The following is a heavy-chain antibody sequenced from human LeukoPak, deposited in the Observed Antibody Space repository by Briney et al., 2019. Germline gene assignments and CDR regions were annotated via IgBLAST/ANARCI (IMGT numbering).Heavy chain of an antibody. CDR2: INPNSGGT. CDR1: GYTFTGYY. D-gene: IGHD5-18*01. J-gene: IGHJ4*02. CDR3: ARGAQLWGGEFDY. Sequence: GASVKVSCKASGYTFTGYYMHWVRQAPGQGLEWMGWINPNSGGTNYAQKFQGWVTMTRDTSISTAYMELSRLRFDDTAVYYCARGAQLWGGEFDYWGRGTLVTVSS. V-gene: IGHV1-2*04.